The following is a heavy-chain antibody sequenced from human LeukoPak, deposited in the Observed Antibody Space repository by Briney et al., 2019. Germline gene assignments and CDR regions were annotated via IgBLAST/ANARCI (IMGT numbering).Heavy chain of an antibody. Sequence: GGSLRLSCAASGFTFSSYSMNWVRQAPGKGLEWVSSISSSSSYIYYADSVKGRFTISRDNAKNSLYLQMNSLRAEDTAVYYCARISSGWGGFDPWGQGTLVTVSS. V-gene: IGHV3-21*01. J-gene: IGHJ5*02. D-gene: IGHD6-19*01. CDR3: ARISSGWGGFDP. CDR1: GFTFSSYS. CDR2: ISSSSSYI.